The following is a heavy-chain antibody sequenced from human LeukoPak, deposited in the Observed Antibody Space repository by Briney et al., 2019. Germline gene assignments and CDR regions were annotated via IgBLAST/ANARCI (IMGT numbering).Heavy chain of an antibody. CDR3: ARAPSEIGGYYPEYFRH. D-gene: IGHD3-22*01. J-gene: IGHJ1*01. V-gene: IGHV3-74*01. CDR1: GFTFSSYW. Sequence: GGSLRLSCAAYGFTFSSYWMHWVRQAPGKGLVWVSRIKSDGSTNYADSVKGRFTISRDNAKNTVSLQMNSLRAEDTGVYYCARAPSEIGGYYPEYFRHWGQGTLVTVSS. CDR2: IKSDGST.